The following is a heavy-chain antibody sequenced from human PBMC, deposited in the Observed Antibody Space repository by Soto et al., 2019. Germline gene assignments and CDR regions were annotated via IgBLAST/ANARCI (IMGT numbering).Heavy chain of an antibody. CDR3: ARDPRPAYYYDSSGYYPS. V-gene: IGHV1-18*01. CDR2: ISAYNGNT. CDR1: GGTFSSYA. Sequence: ASVKVSCKASGGTFSSYAISWERQAPGQGLDWMGWISAYNGNTNYAQKLQGRVTMTTDTSTSTAYMELRSLRSDDTAVYYCARDPRPAYYYDSSGYYPSWGQGTLDTVSS. J-gene: IGHJ5*02. D-gene: IGHD3-22*01.